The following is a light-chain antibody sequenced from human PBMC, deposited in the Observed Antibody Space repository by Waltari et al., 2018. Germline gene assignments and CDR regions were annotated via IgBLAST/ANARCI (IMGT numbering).Light chain of an antibody. CDR1: SLRSFH. J-gene: IGLJ2*01. V-gene: IGLV3-19*01. Sequence: TQDPAVSVAVGQTVGLTFQGDSLRSFHASWYQQRPGQAPKLLISDQNNRPSGVPGRFSGSSSDNTASLTITGAQAEDEAYYYCHSRDASGVGGAFGGGTKLTVL. CDR3: HSRDASGVGGA. CDR2: DQN.